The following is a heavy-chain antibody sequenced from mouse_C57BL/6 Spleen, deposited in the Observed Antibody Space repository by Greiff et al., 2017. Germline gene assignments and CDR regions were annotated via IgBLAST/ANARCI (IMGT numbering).Heavy chain of an antibody. D-gene: IGHD2-1*01. V-gene: IGHV1-64*01. J-gene: IGHJ4*01. CDR3: ARGNYGNYYAMDY. Sequence: VQLQQPGAELVKPGASVKLSCKASGYTFTSYWMHWVKQRPGQGLEWIGMIHPNSGSTNYNEKFKSKATLTVDKSSSTAYMQLSSLTSEDSAVYCCARGNYGNYYAMDYCGQGTSVTVSS. CDR1: GYTFTSYW. CDR2: IHPNSGST.